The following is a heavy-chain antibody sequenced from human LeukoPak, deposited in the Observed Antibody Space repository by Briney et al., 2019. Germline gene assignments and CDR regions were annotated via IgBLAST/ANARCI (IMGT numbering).Heavy chain of an antibody. V-gene: IGHV4-34*01. CDR2: INHRGST. J-gene: IGHJ4*02. CDR1: GWSFSGYY. D-gene: IGHD2-15*01. CDR3: ASGGWYRGY. Sequence: PSETLSLTCAVYGWSFSGYYWTWIRQTPGKGLEWIGEINHRGSTNYNPSLESRVTISVDTSKNHFSLDLTSVTAADTAVYYCASGGWYRGYWGQGTLVTVSS.